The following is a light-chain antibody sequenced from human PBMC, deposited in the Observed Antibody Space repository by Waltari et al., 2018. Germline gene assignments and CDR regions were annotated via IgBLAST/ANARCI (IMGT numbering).Light chain of an antibody. J-gene: IGLJ3*02. CDR1: SSDVGGYKY. Sequence: QSALTQPASVSGSPGQSITISCSWTSSDVGGYKYVSWYQQHPGKAPQLMIYDVTNRPSGVSNRFYGSKSGNTASLTISGLQAEDEADYYCSSYTSSGTVVFGGGTKLTVL. V-gene: IGLV2-14*01. CDR2: DVT. CDR3: SSYTSSGTVV.